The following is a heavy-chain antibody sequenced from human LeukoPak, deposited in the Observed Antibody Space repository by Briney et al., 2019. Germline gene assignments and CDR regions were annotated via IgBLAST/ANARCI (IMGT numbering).Heavy chain of an antibody. CDR3: ARGTAMVPNFDY. CDR1: GGSISSYY. D-gene: IGHD5-18*01. J-gene: IGHJ4*02. V-gene: IGHV4-4*07. CDR2: IYTSGST. Sequence: SETLSLTCTVSGGSISSYYWSWIRQPAGEGLEWIGRIYTSGSTNYNPSLKSRVTMSVDTSKNQFSLKLSSVTAADTAVYYCARGTAMVPNFDYWGQGTLVTVSS.